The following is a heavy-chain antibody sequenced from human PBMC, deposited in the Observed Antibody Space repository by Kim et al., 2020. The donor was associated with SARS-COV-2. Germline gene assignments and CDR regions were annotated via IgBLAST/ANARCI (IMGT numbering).Heavy chain of an antibody. Sequence: YGDSVKGRYNVSRDNADNTLYLQMNSLRAEDTALYYCAKDHESSGWPTFDYWGQGTLVTVSS. D-gene: IGHD3-22*01. CDR3: AKDHESSGWPTFDY. V-gene: IGHV3-23*01. J-gene: IGHJ4*02.